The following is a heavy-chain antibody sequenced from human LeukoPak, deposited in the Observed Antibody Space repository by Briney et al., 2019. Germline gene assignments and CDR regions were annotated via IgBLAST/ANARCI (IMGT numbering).Heavy chain of an antibody. D-gene: IGHD3-16*02. V-gene: IGHV1-18*01. J-gene: IGHJ3*02. CDR2: INAYNGNT. CDR1: GYTFSSYV. Sequence: ASVKVSCKASGYTFSSYVISWVRQAPGQGLEWMGWINAYNGNTNNAQKLQGRVTMTTDTSTSTAYMELRSLRSDDTAIYYCARRASLEIWGQGTMVTVSS. CDR3: ARRASLEI.